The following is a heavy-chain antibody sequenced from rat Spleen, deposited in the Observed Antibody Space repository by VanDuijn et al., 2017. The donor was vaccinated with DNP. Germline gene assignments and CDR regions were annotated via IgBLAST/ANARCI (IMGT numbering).Heavy chain of an antibody. Sequence: QVQLKESGPGLVQPSQTLSLTCTVSGFSLTSYTVSWVRQPPGKGREWIAAISSGGSTYYNSALKSRLSISRDTSKSQVFLKMNSLQTEDTAMYFCAGGGYPYYFDYWGQGVMVTVSS. CDR2: ISSGGST. CDR1: GFSLTSYT. CDR3: AGGGYPYYFDY. J-gene: IGHJ2*01. D-gene: IGHD1-11*01. V-gene: IGHV2-6*01.